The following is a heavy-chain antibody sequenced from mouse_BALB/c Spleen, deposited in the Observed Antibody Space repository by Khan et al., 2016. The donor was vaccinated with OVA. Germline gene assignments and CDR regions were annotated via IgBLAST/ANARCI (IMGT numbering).Heavy chain of an antibody. V-gene: IGHV1-4*01. Sequence: QVQLKESGAELARPGASVKMSCKASGYTFTTYTIHWVKQRPGQGLEWIGYIIPSTDYTNYNQKFKDKATLTADKSSSTAYMQLSGLTADDSAVYYCAKEGAYYRSDGWFAYWGQGTLVTVSA. CDR3: AKEGAYYRSDGWFAY. J-gene: IGHJ3*01. CDR2: IIPSTDYT. D-gene: IGHD2-14*01. CDR1: GYTFTTYT.